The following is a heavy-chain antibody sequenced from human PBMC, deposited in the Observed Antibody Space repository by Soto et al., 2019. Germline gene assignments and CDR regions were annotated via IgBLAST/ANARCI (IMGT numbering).Heavy chain of an antibody. CDR3: ANIVGGPMDV. D-gene: IGHD2-15*01. V-gene: IGHV3-9*01. J-gene: IGHJ6*02. CDR2: ISWNSGSI. CDR1: GFTFDDYA. Sequence: PGGSLRLSCAASGFTFDDYAMHWVRQAPGKGLEWVSGISWNSGSIGYADSVKGRFTISRDNAKNSLYLQMNSLRAEDTALYYCANIVGGPMDVWGQGTTVTVSS.